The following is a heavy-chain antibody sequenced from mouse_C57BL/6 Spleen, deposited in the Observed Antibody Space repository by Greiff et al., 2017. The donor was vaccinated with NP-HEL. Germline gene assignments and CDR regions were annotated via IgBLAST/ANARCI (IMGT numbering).Heavy chain of an antibody. CDR2: IYPGNSDT. Sequence: EVQLQQSGTVLARPGASVKMSCKTSGYTFTSYWMHWVKQRPGQGLEWIGAIYPGNSDTSYNQKFKGKAKLTAVTSASTAYMELSSLTNEDSAAYYCTRWGVTTIYYYAMDYWGQGTSVTVSS. J-gene: IGHJ4*01. CDR3: TRWGVTTIYYYAMDY. D-gene: IGHD2-2*01. CDR1: GYTFTSYW. V-gene: IGHV1-5*01.